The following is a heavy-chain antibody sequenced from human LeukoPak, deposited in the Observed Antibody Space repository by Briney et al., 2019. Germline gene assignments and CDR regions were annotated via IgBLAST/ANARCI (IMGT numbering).Heavy chain of an antibody. D-gene: IGHD6-13*01. J-gene: IGHJ4*02. Sequence: GGSLRLSCAASGFTFSSYAMSWVRQAPGKGLEWVSAISGSGGSTYYADSVKGRFTISRDNSKNTLCLQMNSLRAEDTAVYYCAKADSSSWYYFDYWGQGTLVTVSS. CDR1: GFTFSSYA. CDR2: ISGSGGST. V-gene: IGHV3-23*01. CDR3: AKADSSSWYYFDY.